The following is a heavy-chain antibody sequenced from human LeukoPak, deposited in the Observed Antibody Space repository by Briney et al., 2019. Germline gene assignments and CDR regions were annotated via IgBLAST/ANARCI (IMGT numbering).Heavy chain of an antibody. D-gene: IGHD2-8*02. Sequence: SETLSLTCTVSGGSISSSSYYWGWIRQPPGKGLEWIGSIFYSGSTYYNPSLKSRVTISVDTSKNQFSLKPSSVTAADTAVYYCARGPFLVYYFDYWGQGTLVTVSS. J-gene: IGHJ4*02. CDR1: GGSISSSSYY. CDR3: ARGPFLVYYFDY. V-gene: IGHV4-39*07. CDR2: IFYSGST.